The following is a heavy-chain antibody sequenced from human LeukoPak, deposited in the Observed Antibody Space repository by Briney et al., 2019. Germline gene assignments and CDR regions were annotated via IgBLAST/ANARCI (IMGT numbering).Heavy chain of an antibody. CDR3: ARSLSPYYDVTSAYWVWGY. J-gene: IGHJ4*02. V-gene: IGHV4-34*01. Sequence: SETLSLTCGVSGESFSGYYWSWLRQPPGKGLEWIGEINQSGDTNYNPSFETRVTMSVDASKKQFSLKLESVTAADGAVYYCARSLSPYYDVTSAYWVWGYWGQGTLVIISS. D-gene: IGHD3-3*01. CDR1: GESFSGYY. CDR2: INQSGDT.